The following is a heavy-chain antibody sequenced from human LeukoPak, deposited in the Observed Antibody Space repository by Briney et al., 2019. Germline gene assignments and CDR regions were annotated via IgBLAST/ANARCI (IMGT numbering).Heavy chain of an antibody. CDR1: GFTFSSYA. V-gene: IGHV3-48*04. Sequence: GGSLRLSCAASGFTFSSYAMSWVRQAPGKGLEWVSYISSSSSTIYYADSVKGRFTISRDNAKNSLYLQMNSLRAEDTAVYYCARVVEMATAPFDYWGQGTLVTVSS. D-gene: IGHD5-24*01. J-gene: IGHJ4*02. CDR2: ISSSSSTI. CDR3: ARVVEMATAPFDY.